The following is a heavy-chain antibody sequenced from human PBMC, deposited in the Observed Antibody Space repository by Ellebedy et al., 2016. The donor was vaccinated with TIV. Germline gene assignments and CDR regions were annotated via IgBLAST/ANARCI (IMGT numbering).Heavy chain of an antibody. D-gene: IGHD3-22*01. V-gene: IGHV3-23*01. CDR2: ISGSGGST. CDR1: GFTFSSYA. Sequence: GESLKISCAASGFTFSSYAMNWVRQAPGKGLEWVSAISGSGGSTYYADSVKGRFTISRDNSKNTLYLQMNNLRAEDTAVYYCAKDRLRGSAYADFDYWGQGTLVTVSS. CDR3: AKDRLRGSAYADFDY. J-gene: IGHJ4*02.